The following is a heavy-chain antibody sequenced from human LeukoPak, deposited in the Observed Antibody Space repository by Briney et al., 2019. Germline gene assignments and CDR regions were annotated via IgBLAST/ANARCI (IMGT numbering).Heavy chain of an antibody. J-gene: IGHJ4*02. CDR1: GFTFDDYA. D-gene: IGHD3-22*01. Sequence: GGSLRLSCAASGFTFDDYAMHWVRQAPGKGLKWVSGISRNSGSIGYADSVKGRFTISRDNAKNSLYLQMNSLRAEDMALYYCAEDGADYYDSSGEYYFDYWGQGTLVTVSS. V-gene: IGHV3-9*03. CDR3: AEDGADYYDSSGEYYFDY. CDR2: ISRNSGSI.